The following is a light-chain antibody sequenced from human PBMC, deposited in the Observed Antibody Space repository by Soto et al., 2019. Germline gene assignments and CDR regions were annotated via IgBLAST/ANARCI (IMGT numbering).Light chain of an antibody. CDR1: QGISSY. J-gene: IGKJ2*01. CDR2: TAS. V-gene: IGKV1-9*01. Sequence: IQLTQSPFSLSASVGDRVTITCRASQGISSYLAWYQQKPGKAPKLLIYTASTLQSGVPSRFSGSGSGTDFTLTISSLQPEDCATYYCQQLNSYPYTFGQGTKLEI. CDR3: QQLNSYPYT.